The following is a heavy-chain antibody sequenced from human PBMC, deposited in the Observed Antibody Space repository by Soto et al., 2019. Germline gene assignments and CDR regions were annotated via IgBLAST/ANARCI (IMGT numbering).Heavy chain of an antibody. D-gene: IGHD3-9*01. CDR3: AHSCCYDSLTGYASFDY. CDR2: SYWDDDK. CDR1: GFSLSTSGVG. Sequence: QITLKESGPTLVKPTQTLTLTCTFSGFSLSTSGVGVGWIRQPPGKALEWLALSYWDDDKRYSPSLKSRLTNTKDTSKNRVVLTMTNIDPVDTATYYCAHSCCYDSLTGYASFDYWGQGTLVTVSS. V-gene: IGHV2-5*02. J-gene: IGHJ4*02.